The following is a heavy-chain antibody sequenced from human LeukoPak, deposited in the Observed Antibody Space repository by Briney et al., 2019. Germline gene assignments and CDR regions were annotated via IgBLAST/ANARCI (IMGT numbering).Heavy chain of an antibody. V-gene: IGHV3-21*01. CDR2: ISSSSSYI. CDR1: GFTFSSYS. D-gene: IGHD6-6*01. Sequence: KPGGSLRLSCAASGFTFSSYSMNWVRQAPGKGLEWVSSISSSSSYIYYADSVKGRFAISRDNAKNSLYLQMNSLRAEDTAVYYCACDSARAFDIWGQGTMVTVSS. J-gene: IGHJ3*02. CDR3: ACDSARAFDI.